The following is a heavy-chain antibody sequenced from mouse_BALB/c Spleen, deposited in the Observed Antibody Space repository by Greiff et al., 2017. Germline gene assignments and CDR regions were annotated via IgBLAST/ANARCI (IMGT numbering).Heavy chain of an antibody. CDR1: GYSITSDYA. V-gene: IGHV3-2*02. CDR3: ARRGTTVPSLSFDY. J-gene: IGHJ2*01. CDR2: ISYSGST. Sequence: EVQLVESGPGLVKPSQSLSLTCTVTGYSITSDYAWNWIRQFPGNKLEWMGYISYSGSTSYNPSLKSRISITRDTSKNQFFLQLNSVTTEDTATYYCARRGTTVPSLSFDYWGQGTTLTVSS. D-gene: IGHD1-1*01.